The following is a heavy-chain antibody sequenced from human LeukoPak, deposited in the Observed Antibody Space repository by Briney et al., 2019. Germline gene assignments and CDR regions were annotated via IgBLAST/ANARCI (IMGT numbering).Heavy chain of an antibody. J-gene: IGHJ5*02. CDR2: IIPIFGTA. CDR3: ARGPVVPLNWFDP. Sequence: SVKVSCKASGGTFSSYAISWVRQAPGQGLEWMGGIIPIFGTANYAQKFQGRVTITTDESTSTAYMELSSLRSEDTAVYYCARGPVVPLNWFDPWGQGTLVTVSS. D-gene: IGHD2-2*01. V-gene: IGHV1-69*05. CDR1: GGTFSSYA.